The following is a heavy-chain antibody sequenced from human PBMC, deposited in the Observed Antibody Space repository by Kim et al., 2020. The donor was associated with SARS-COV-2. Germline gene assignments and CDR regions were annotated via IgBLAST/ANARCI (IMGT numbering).Heavy chain of an antibody. V-gene: IGHV5-51*01. Sequence: GESLKISCKGSGYSFTSYWIGWVRQMPGKGLEWMGIIYPGDSDTRYSPSFQGQVTISADKSISTAYLQWSSLKASDTAMYYCARTRYSSGWYTDAFDIWGQGTMVTVSS. D-gene: IGHD6-19*01. CDR3: ARTRYSSGWYTDAFDI. CDR1: GYSFTSYW. J-gene: IGHJ3*02. CDR2: IYPGDSDT.